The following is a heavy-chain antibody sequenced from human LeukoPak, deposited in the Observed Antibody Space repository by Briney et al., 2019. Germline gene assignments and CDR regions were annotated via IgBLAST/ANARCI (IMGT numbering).Heavy chain of an antibody. CDR2: ISTYNGNT. J-gene: IGHJ6*03. V-gene: IGHV1-18*01. D-gene: IGHD1-26*01. CDR3: ARSYSGYYYMDV. CDR1: GYTFTSHG. Sequence: GASVKVSCKASGYTFTSHGISWVRQAPGQGLEWMGWISTYNGNTNYAQKLQGRVTMTTDTSTSTAYMELRSLRSDDTAVYYCARSYSGYYYMDVWGKGTTVTISS.